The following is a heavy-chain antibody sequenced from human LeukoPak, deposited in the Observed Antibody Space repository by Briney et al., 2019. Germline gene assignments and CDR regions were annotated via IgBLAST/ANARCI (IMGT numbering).Heavy chain of an antibody. CDR1: GYSISSGYY. CDR3: ARGRSGSSSGWPKRYYLDY. CDR2: IYHSGST. J-gene: IGHJ4*02. D-gene: IGHD6-19*01. Sequence: SETLSLTCTVSGYSISSGYYWGWIRQPPGKGLEWIGSIYHSGSTNYNPSLKSRVTISVDTSKNQFSLKLSSVTAADTAVYYCARGRSGSSSGWPKRYYLDYWGQGTLVTVSS. V-gene: IGHV4-38-2*02.